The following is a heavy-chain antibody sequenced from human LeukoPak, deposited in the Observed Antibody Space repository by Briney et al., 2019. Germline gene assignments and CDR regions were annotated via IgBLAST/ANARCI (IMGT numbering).Heavy chain of an antibody. CDR1: GYTFTSYA. CDR3: ASRAIGY. J-gene: IGHJ4*02. V-gene: IGHV1-3*01. Sequence: ASVKVSCKASGYTFTSYAMHWVRQAPGQRLEWMGWINAGNGNTKYSRKFQGRVTITRDTSASTAYMELSSLRSEDTAVYYCASRAIGYWGQGTLVTVSS. CDR2: INAGNGNT.